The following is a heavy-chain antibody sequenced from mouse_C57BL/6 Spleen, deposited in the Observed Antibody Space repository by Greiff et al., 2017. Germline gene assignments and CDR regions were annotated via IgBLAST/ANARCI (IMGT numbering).Heavy chain of an antibody. CDR2: ILPGSGST. Sequence: QVQLQQSGAELMKPGASVKLSCKATGYTFTGYWIEWVKQRPGHGLEWIGEILPGSGSTNYNEKFKGKATFTADTSSNTAYMQLSSLTTEDSAIYYCARELDYYGSSYPYAMDYWGQGTSVTVSS. CDR3: ARELDYYGSSYPYAMDY. D-gene: IGHD1-1*01. CDR1: GYTFTGYW. V-gene: IGHV1-9*01. J-gene: IGHJ4*01.